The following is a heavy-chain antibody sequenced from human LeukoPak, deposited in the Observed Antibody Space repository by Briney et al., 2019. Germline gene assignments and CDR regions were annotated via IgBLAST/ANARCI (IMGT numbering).Heavy chain of an antibody. CDR2: ISAYNGNT. CDR3: ARARPPRSGYYLDY. CDR1: GYTFTSYG. V-gene: IGHV1-18*01. Sequence: ASVKVSCKASGYTFTSYGISWVRQAPGQGLEWMGWISAYNGNTNYAQKLQGRVTMTTDTSTSTAYMELSRLRSDDTAVYYCARARPPRSGYYLDYWGQGTLVTVSS. J-gene: IGHJ4*02. D-gene: IGHD3-3*01.